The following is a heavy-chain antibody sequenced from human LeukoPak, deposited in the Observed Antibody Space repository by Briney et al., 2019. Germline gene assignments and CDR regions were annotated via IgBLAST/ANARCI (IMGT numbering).Heavy chain of an antibody. CDR2: TYYRSKWYN. V-gene: IGHV6-1*01. Sequence: SQTLSLTCAISGDSVSSNSAAWNWIRQSPSRGLEWLGRTYYRSKWYNDSALSVKSRIVINPDIAKNQFSLKLSSVTAADTAVYYCARDLPRSPFGYSSSWYSYSDYWGQGTLVTVSS. J-gene: IGHJ4*02. D-gene: IGHD6-13*01. CDR3: ARDLPRSPFGYSSSWYSYSDY. CDR1: GDSVSSNSAA.